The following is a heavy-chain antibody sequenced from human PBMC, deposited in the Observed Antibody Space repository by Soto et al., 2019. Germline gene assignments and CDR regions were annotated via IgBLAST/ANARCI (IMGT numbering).Heavy chain of an antibody. CDR3: VIFVNYYYYGVDV. CDR1: GVSVSSAGYY. Sequence: QVQLQESGPGLVKPSQTLSLTCTVSGVSVSSAGYYWTWIRQPPGKGLEWMGYISYSGSTYYNPSLKSRITISLDTSKSHFSLKLISVTAADTAVYYCVIFVNYYYYGVDVWGQGTTVTVSS. J-gene: IGHJ6*02. D-gene: IGHD2-21*01. CDR2: ISYSGST. V-gene: IGHV4-31*03.